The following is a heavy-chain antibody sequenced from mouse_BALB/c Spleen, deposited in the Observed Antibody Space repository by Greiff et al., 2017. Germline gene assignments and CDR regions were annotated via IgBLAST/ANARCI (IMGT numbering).Heavy chain of an antibody. CDR3: ARGYYGNHFAY. J-gene: IGHJ3*01. Sequence: VQLQQSGAELVKPGASVKLSCTASGFNIKDTYMHWVKQRPEQGLEWIGRIDPANGNTKYDPKFQGKATITADTSSNTAYLQLSSLTSEDTAVYYCARGYYGNHFAYWGQGTLVTVSA. CDR2: IDPANGNT. D-gene: IGHD2-1*01. CDR1: GFNIKDTY. V-gene: IGHV14-3*02.